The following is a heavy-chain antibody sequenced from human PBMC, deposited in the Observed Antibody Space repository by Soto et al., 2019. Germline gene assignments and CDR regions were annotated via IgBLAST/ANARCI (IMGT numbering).Heavy chain of an antibody. Sequence: GGSLRLSCSASGFTFSEYSMHWVRQAPGKGLQYVSTISSDGDITYYADSVKGRFTISRDNSKNALYLQMNSLRPEDTAVYYCVKVSTFYDILTGYYSTNFFDPWGQGTLVTVSS. CDR2: ISSDGDIT. D-gene: IGHD3-9*01. V-gene: IGHV3-64D*06. CDR1: GFTFSEYS. CDR3: VKVSTFYDILTGYYSTNFFDP. J-gene: IGHJ5*02.